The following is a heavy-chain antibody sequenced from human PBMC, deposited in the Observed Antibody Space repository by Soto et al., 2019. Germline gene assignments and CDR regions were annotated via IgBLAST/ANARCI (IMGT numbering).Heavy chain of an antibody. D-gene: IGHD3-3*01. CDR1: GFSLSTSGMC. V-gene: IGHV2-70*11. Sequence: GPTLVNPTQTLTLNCTFSGFSLSTSGMCVSWIRQPPGKALEWLARIDWDDDKYYSTSLKTRLTISKDTSKNQVVLTMTNMDPVDTATYYCARIFWSGCPPYYYSGMDVWGQGT. CDR2: IDWDDDK. CDR3: ARIFWSGCPPYYYSGMDV. J-gene: IGHJ6*02.